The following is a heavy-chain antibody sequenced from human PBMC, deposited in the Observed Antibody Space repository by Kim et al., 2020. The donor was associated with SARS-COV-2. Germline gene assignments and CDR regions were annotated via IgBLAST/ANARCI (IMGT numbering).Heavy chain of an antibody. CDR3: AKATYSGSYFSDY. J-gene: IGHJ4*02. D-gene: IGHD1-26*01. Sequence: YHADSGKGRVTLSRDNSKNTLYLQMNSLRAEDTAIYYCAKATYSGSYFSDYWGQGTLVTVSS. V-gene: IGHV3-30*02.